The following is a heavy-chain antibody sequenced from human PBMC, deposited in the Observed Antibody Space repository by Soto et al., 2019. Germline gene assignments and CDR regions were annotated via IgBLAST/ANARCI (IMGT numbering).Heavy chain of an antibody. CDR1: GFTFSSYA. J-gene: IGHJ4*02. D-gene: IGHD2-2*01. CDR2: ISGSGGST. V-gene: IGHV3-23*01. Sequence: EVQLLESGGGLVQPGGSLRLSCAASGFTFSSYAMSWVRQAPGKGLEWVSAISGSGGSTYYADSVKGRFTISRDNSKNTLYLQMNSLRAEDTAVYYCAKVMEGYCSSTSCYWVYYFDYWGQGTLVTVSS. CDR3: AKVMEGYCSSTSCYWVYYFDY.